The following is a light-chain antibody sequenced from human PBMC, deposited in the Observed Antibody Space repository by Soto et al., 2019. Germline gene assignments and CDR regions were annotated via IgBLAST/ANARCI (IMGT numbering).Light chain of an antibody. V-gene: IGKV4-1*01. CDR2: WAT. Sequence: DIVMTQSPDSLTVSLGERATINCKSSRSVLDNSDNKHYLAWYQQKSGQPPKLLIYWATTREFGVPDRFSGSGSWTDFTLTISSLPADDVAVYYCQQYYSTPYTFGQGTTLEIK. CDR3: QQYYSTPYT. J-gene: IGKJ2*01. CDR1: RSVLDNSDNKHY.